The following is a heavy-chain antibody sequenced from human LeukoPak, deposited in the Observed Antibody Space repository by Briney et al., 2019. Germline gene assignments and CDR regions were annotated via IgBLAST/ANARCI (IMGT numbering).Heavy chain of an antibody. CDR3: AKGSGSGWYGWFDP. D-gene: IGHD6-19*01. V-gene: IGHV3-23*01. CDR2: IEASDVNT. CDR1: GFTFSSYA. J-gene: IGHJ5*02. Sequence: PGGSLRLSCAASGFTFSSYAMSWVRQAPGKGLEWVSCIEASDVNTYYADSVKGRFTISRDNSKNTLYLQMSSLRAEDTAVYYCAKGSGSGWYGWFDPWGQGTLVTVSS.